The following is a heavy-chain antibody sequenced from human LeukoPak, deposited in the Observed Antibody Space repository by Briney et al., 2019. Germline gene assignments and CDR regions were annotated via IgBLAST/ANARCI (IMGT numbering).Heavy chain of an antibody. Sequence: GGSLRLSCAASGFSFSSFWMGWVRQTPGKRPEWVANMNIDGSEEYYADSVKGRLTISRDNAKNSLYPQMNSLRAEDTAVYYCARDYYYDSSGYPGAWGQGTLVTVSS. CDR3: ARDYYYDSSGYPGA. D-gene: IGHD3-22*01. J-gene: IGHJ5*02. CDR1: GFSFSSFW. V-gene: IGHV3-7*03. CDR2: MNIDGSEE.